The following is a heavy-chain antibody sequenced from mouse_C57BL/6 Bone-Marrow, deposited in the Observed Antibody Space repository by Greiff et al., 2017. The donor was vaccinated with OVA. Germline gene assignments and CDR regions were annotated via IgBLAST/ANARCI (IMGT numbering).Heavy chain of an antibody. J-gene: IGHJ1*03. V-gene: IGHV5-4*01. D-gene: IGHD2-2*01. CDR3: ARASTMVTTEYFDV. CDR2: ISDGGSYT. Sequence: EVQLVESGGGLVKPGGSLKLSCAASGFTFSSYAMSWVRQTPEKRLEWVATISDGGSYTYYPDNVKGRFTISRDNAKNNLYLQMSHLKSEDTAMYYCARASTMVTTEYFDVWGTGTTVTVSS. CDR1: GFTFSSYA.